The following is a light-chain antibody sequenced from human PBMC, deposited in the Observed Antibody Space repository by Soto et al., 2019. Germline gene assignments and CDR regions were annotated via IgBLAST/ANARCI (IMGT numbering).Light chain of an antibody. CDR3: CSFAGSYTFV. CDR1: SSDVGGYNY. CDR2: DVS. J-gene: IGLJ3*02. V-gene: IGLV2-11*01. Sequence: QSVLTQPRSVSGSPGQSVAISCTGTSSDVGGYNYVSWYQQHPGKAPKVMIYDVSERPSGVPDRFSGSKSGNTASLIISGLQAEDEADYYCCSFAGSYTFVFGGGTQLTVL.